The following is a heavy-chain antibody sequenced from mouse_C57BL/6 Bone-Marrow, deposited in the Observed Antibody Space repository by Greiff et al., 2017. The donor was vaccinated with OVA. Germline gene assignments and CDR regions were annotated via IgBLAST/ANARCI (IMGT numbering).Heavy chain of an antibody. V-gene: IGHV2-2*01. Sequence: VQLQESGPGLVQPSQSLSITCTVSGFSLTSYGVHWVRQSPGKGLEWLGVIWSGGSTDYNASFISRLSISKDNSKGQVFFKMNSLQADDTAIYYCARRGGNYEYYYAMDYWGQGTSVTVSS. CDR1: GFSLTSYG. CDR3: ARRGGNYEYYYAMDY. D-gene: IGHD2-1*01. J-gene: IGHJ4*01. CDR2: IWSGGST.